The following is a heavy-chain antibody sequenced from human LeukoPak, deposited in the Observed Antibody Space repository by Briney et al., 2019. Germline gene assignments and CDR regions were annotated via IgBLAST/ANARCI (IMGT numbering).Heavy chain of an antibody. CDR2: MNPNSGNT. V-gene: IGHV1-8*01. Sequence: GASVKVSCKASGYTFTSYDINWVRQATGQGLEWMGWMNPNSGNTGYAQKFQGRVTMTRNTSISTAYMELSSLRSEDTAVYYCARDRSVAGTIGHGAFDLWGQGTMVTVSS. CDR3: ARDRSVAGTIGHGAFDL. J-gene: IGHJ3*01. CDR1: GYTFTSYD. D-gene: IGHD6-19*01.